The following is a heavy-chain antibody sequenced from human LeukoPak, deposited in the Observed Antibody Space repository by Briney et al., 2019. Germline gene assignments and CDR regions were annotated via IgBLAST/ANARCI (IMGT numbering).Heavy chain of an antibody. CDR3: ARMESGGELPYFDY. CDR1: GFTFSSYS. Sequence: PGGSLRLSCAASGFTFSSYSMNWVRQAPGKGLEWVSVIYSGGSTYYADSVKGRFTISRDNSKNTLYLQMNSLRAEDTAVYYCARMESGGELPYFDYWGQGTLVTVSS. V-gene: IGHV3-66*01. J-gene: IGHJ4*02. D-gene: IGHD1-26*01. CDR2: IYSGGST.